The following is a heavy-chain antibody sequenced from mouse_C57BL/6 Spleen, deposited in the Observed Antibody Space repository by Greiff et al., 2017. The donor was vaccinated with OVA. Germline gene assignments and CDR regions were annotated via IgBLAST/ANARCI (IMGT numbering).Heavy chain of an antibody. Sequence: EVMLVESGGGLVKPGGSLKLSCAASGFTFSDYGMHWVRQAPEKGLEWVAYISSGSSTIYYADTVKGRFTISRDNAKNTLFLQMTSLRSEDTAMYYCAGEDWDGAWFAYWGQGTLVTVSA. CDR2: ISSGSSTI. J-gene: IGHJ3*01. V-gene: IGHV5-17*01. D-gene: IGHD4-1*01. CDR3: AGEDWDGAWFAY. CDR1: GFTFSDYG.